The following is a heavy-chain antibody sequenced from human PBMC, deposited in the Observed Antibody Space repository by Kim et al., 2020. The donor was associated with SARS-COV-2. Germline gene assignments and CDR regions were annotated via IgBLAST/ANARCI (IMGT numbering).Heavy chain of an antibody. Sequence: SVKVSCKASGFTFTSSAVQWVRQARGQRLEWIGWIVVGSGNTNYAQKFQERVTITRDMSTSTAYMELSSLRSEDTAVYYCAAAVFRPIAVAGQHYWGQGTLVTVSS. V-gene: IGHV1-58*01. CDR3: AAAVFRPIAVAGQHY. D-gene: IGHD6-19*01. J-gene: IGHJ4*02. CDR1: GFTFTSSA. CDR2: IVVGSGNT.